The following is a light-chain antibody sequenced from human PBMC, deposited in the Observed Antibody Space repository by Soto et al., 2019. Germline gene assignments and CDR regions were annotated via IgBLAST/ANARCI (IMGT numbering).Light chain of an antibody. Sequence: QSVLTQPASVSGSPGQSITISCTGTSSDVGSYDLVSWYQQHPRKAPKLMIYEGSQRPSGVSNRFSASKSGNTASLTISGLQAEDEADYYCCSYAGSSTWVFGGGTKLTVL. V-gene: IGLV2-23*01. CDR1: SSDVGSYDL. J-gene: IGLJ3*02. CDR2: EGS. CDR3: CSYAGSSTWV.